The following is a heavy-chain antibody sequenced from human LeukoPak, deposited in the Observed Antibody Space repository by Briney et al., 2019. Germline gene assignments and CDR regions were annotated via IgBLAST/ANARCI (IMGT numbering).Heavy chain of an antibody. CDR2: MNSNSGNT. Sequence: GASVKVSCKASGYTFTSNDINWVRQATGQGLECMGWMNSNSGNTGYAQKFQGRVTMTRNTSISTAYMELSSLRSEDTAVYYCARGYHDFWSGYGWFDPWGQGTLVTVSS. D-gene: IGHD3-3*01. V-gene: IGHV1-8*01. J-gene: IGHJ5*02. CDR3: ARGYHDFWSGYGWFDP. CDR1: GYTFTSND.